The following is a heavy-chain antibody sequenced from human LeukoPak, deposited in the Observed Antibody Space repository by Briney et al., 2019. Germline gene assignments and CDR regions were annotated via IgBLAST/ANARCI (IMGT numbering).Heavy chain of an antibody. J-gene: IGHJ3*02. V-gene: IGHV3-7*01. D-gene: IGHD3-3*01. CDR2: IKQDGSEK. CDR3: ASGDFWSGYRGGAFDI. CDR1: GFTFSSYW. Sequence: GGSLRLSCAASGFTFSSYWMSWVRQAPGKGLEWVANIKQDGSEKYYVDSVKGRFTISRDNAKNSLYLQMNSLRAEDTAVYYCASGDFWSGYRGGAFDIWGQGTMGTVS.